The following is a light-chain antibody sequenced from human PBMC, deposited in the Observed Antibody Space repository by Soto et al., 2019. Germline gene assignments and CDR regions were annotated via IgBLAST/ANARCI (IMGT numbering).Light chain of an antibody. V-gene: IGLV3-21*02. Sequence: SYELTQAPSVSVAPGQTAEITCGGNNIGSKGVHWYQQKPGQAPVLVVYDDIDRPSGIPERFSGSNSGNTATLTINTVVAGDEADYYCQVWDSSLNAGVFGPGTKLTVL. CDR1: NIGSKG. CDR3: QVWDSSLNAGV. CDR2: DDI. J-gene: IGLJ1*01.